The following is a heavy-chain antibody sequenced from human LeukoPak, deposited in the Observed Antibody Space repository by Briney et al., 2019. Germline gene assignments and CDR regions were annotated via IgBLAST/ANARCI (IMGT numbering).Heavy chain of an antibody. J-gene: IGHJ3*02. CDR3: TRRYSTDGVCPFDI. Sequence: GGSLRLSCAASGFTFSTSSMTWVRQAPGKGLEWVSSISRSGDYTYYADSVKGRFTMSRDNAKNSLYLQMNSLRAEDTAVYYCTRRYSTDGVCPFDIWGQGTMVTVSS. V-gene: IGHV3-21*01. CDR1: GFTFSTSS. D-gene: IGHD2-8*01. CDR2: ISRSGDYT.